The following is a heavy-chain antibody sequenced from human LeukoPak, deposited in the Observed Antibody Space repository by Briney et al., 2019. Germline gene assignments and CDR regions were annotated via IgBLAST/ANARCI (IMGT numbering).Heavy chain of an antibody. V-gene: IGHV3-33*01. CDR3: ARHYDILTGPRPYGMDV. Sequence: GRSLRLSCAASGFTFSSYGMHWVRQAPGKGLEWVAVIWYDGSNKYYADSVKGRFTISRHNSKNTLYLQMSSLRAEDTAVYYCARHYDILTGPRPYGMDVWGQGTTVTVSS. J-gene: IGHJ6*02. D-gene: IGHD3-9*01. CDR1: GFTFSSYG. CDR2: IWYDGSNK.